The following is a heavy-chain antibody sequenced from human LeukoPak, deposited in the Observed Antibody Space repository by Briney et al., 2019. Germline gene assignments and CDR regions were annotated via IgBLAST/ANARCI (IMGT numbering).Heavy chain of an antibody. CDR2: ISNSGTT. CDR1: GDSVTSGGYF. D-gene: IGHD2-21*02. J-gene: IGHJ3*02. V-gene: IGHV4-31*03. Sequence: SETLSLTCTVSGDSVTSGGYFWTWIRQHPGKGLEWIGYISNSGTTSYNPSLKSRVSISVDTSNNQFSLRLSSVTASDTAVYYCARDVVVTSSPDAFDIWGQGTMVTVSS. CDR3: ARDVVVTSSPDAFDI.